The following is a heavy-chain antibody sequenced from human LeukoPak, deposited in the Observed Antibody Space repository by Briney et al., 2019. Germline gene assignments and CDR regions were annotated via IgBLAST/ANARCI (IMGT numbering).Heavy chain of an antibody. CDR1: GYTFTNYY. CDR2: INPRGGST. Sequence: ASVKVSCKASGYTFTNYYMHWVRQAPGQGLEWMGMINPRGGSTTYAQKFQGRVTMTRDTSTSTVYMELSSLRSEDTAVYYCARVPYCSNGICYTHYYCDYWGQGTLVTVSS. CDR3: ARVPYCSNGICYTHYYCDY. J-gene: IGHJ4*02. V-gene: IGHV1-46*01. D-gene: IGHD2-8*01.